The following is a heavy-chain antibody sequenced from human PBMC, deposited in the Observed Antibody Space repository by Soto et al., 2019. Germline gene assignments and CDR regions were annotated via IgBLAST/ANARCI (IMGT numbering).Heavy chain of an antibody. J-gene: IGHJ6*02. CDR2: IYSGCST. V-gene: IGHV3-53*01. CDR3: ARAEYYYYGMDV. Sequence: EVQLVESGGGLIQPGGSLRLSCAASGFTVSSNYMSWVSQAPGQGLEWVSVIYSGCSTYYADSVKGRFTISRENSKNTLYLQMNSLRAEDTAVYYCARAEYYYYGMDVWGQGTTVTVSS. CDR1: GFTVSSNY.